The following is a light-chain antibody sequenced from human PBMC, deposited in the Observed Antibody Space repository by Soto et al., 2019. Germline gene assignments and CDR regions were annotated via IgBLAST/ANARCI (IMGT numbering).Light chain of an antibody. CDR3: LQDFTYPFT. CDR1: QGIDKD. J-gene: IGKJ3*01. V-gene: IGKV1-6*01. Sequence: AIQMTQSPSSLSASVGDTFTLTCRAIQGIDKDLGWYQQKPGKAPNLLIHATSTLQSGVPSRFSGSGSGTDFALTISSLQPEDFATYYCLQDFTYPFTFGPGTKVDIK. CDR2: ATS.